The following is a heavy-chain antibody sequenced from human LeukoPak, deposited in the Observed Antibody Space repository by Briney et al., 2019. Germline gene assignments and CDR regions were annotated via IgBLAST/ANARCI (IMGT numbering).Heavy chain of an antibody. CDR2: ISWNSDII. J-gene: IGHJ6*03. Sequence: PGGSLRLSCAASGFTFDAYAMHWVRQAPGKGLEWVSGISWNSDIIGYADSVKGRFTISRDNAKQSLYLQMSGLRAEDTAVYYCARVYSSSWYSGYLYMDLWGKGTTVTVSS. CDR1: GFTFDAYA. D-gene: IGHD6-13*01. V-gene: IGHV3-9*01. CDR3: ARVYSSSWYSGYLYMDL.